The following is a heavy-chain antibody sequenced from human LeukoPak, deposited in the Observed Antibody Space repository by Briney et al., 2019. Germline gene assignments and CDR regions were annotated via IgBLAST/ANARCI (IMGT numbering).Heavy chain of an antibody. CDR1: GGSISSYY. CDR2: INHSGST. J-gene: IGHJ6*03. V-gene: IGHV4-34*01. D-gene: IGHD3-16*02. Sequence: SETLSLTCTVSGGSISSYYWSWIRQPPGKGLEWIGEINHSGSTNYNPSLKSRVTISVDTSKNQFSLKLSSVTAADTAVYYCARGRYYDYVWGSYRDTLYYYMDVWGKGTTVTVSS. CDR3: ARGRYYDYVWGSYRDTLYYYMDV.